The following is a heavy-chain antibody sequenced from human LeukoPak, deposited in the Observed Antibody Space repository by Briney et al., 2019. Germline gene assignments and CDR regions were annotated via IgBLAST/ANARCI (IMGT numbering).Heavy chain of an antibody. V-gene: IGHV1-2*02. CDR1: GYTFTGYF. J-gene: IGHJ4*02. CDR2: INPTSGGT. D-gene: IGHD6-6*01. Sequence: GASVKVSCKPSGYTFTGYFMHWVRQAPGQGLAWMGWINPTSGGTNYAQKFQGRVTMTRDTSISTAYMELSRLRSDDTAVYYCAREEYSSSSRGFDYWGQGTLVTVSS. CDR3: AREEYSSSSRGFDY.